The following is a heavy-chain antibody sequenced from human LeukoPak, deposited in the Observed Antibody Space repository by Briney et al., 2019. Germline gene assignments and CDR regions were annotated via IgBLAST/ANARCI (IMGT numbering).Heavy chain of an antibody. CDR3: ATEPGIGYAFDI. V-gene: IGHV3-7*01. Sequence: GGPLRLSCAAPGITFSNYWMSWVRQAPGKGLERQANINPDGSDKNYAYSLKGQLTISRENAKNSLSLKMNSLRAEDMAVYYCATEPGIGYAFDIWGQGRMVTVSS. D-gene: IGHD3-10*01. CDR2: INPDGSDK. CDR1: GITFSNYW. J-gene: IGHJ3*02.